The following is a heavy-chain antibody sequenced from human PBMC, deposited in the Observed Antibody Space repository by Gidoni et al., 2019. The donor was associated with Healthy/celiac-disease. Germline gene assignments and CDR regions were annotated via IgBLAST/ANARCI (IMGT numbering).Heavy chain of an antibody. CDR3: APEKVVYAPGIAAAGTPELGY. CDR1: GYTFTSYY. CDR2: INPSGGST. V-gene: IGHV1-46*01. Sequence: QVQLVQSGAEVKKPGASVKVSCKASGYTFTSYYMHLVRQAPGQGLEWMGIINPSGGSTSYAQKFQGRVTMTRDTSTSTVYMELSSLRSEDTAVYYCAPEKVVYAPGIAAAGTPELGYWGQGTLVTVSS. J-gene: IGHJ4*02. D-gene: IGHD6-13*01.